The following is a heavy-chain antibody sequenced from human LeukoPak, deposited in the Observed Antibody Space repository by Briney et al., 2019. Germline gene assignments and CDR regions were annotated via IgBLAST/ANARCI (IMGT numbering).Heavy chain of an antibody. CDR3: ARDGVNCSGSGCYSFFAFDI. V-gene: IGHV3-30*03. D-gene: IGHD2-15*01. CDR2: ISFDGGN. J-gene: IGHJ3*02. Sequence: PGRSLRLSCAASGFTFSNYGMHWVRQAPGKGLEWVAFISFDGGNNYTDSVKGRFTISRDNSKNTLYLQMNSLRAEDTAVYYCARDGVNCSGSGCYSFFAFDIWGQGTMVTVSS. CDR1: GFTFSNYG.